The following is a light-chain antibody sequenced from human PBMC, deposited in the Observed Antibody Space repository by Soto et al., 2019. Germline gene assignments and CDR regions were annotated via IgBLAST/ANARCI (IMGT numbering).Light chain of an antibody. CDR1: QSIGNW. V-gene: IGKV1-5*03. J-gene: IGKJ1*01. CDR3: QQFSSYWT. Sequence: DIQMTQSPSTLSASVGDRVTITCRASQSIGNWLAWYQQRPGKVPRLLIYKASSLESGVPSRFSGSGSGTEFTLTISSLQPDDVATYYCQQFSSYWTFGPGTKVDIK. CDR2: KAS.